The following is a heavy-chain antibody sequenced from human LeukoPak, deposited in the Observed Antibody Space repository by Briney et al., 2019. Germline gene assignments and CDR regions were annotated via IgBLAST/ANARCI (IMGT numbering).Heavy chain of an antibody. CDR3: AKDSSGSY. CDR1: GFTFSSYG. V-gene: IGHV3-30*18. Sequence: TGGSLRLSCAASGFTFSSYGMHWVRQAPGKGLEWVAVISCDGSNKYYADSVKGRFTISRDNSKNTLYLQMNSLRAEDTAVYYCAKDSSGSYWGQGTLVTVSS. J-gene: IGHJ4*02. CDR2: ISCDGSNK. D-gene: IGHD1-26*01.